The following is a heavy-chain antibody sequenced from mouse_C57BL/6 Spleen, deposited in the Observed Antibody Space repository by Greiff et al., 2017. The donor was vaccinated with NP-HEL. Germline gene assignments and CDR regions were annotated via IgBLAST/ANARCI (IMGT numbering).Heavy chain of an antibody. D-gene: IGHD2-4*01. J-gene: IGHJ3*01. CDR3: ARWPSYYDYDGFAY. V-gene: IGHV5-17*01. CDR1: GFTFSDYG. CDR2: ISSGSSTI. Sequence: EVQLVESGGGLVKPGGSLKLSCAASGFTFSDYGMHWVRQAPEKGLEWVAYISSGSSTIYYADTVKGRFTISGDNAKNTLFLQMTSLRSEDTAMYYCARWPSYYDYDGFAYWGQGTLVTVSA.